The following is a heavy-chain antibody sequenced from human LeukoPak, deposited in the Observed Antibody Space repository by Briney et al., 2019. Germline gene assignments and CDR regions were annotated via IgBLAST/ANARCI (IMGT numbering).Heavy chain of an antibody. CDR2: MNPNSGNT. V-gene: IGHV1-8*01. D-gene: IGHD3-3*01. CDR1: GYTFTSYD. Sequence: GASVKVSCKASGYTFTSYDINWVRQATGQGLEWMGWMNPNSGNTGYAQKFQGRVTMTRNTSISTAYMELSSLRSEDTAVYYCARGETILNWFDPWGQGTLVTVSS. CDR3: ARGETILNWFDP. J-gene: IGHJ5*02.